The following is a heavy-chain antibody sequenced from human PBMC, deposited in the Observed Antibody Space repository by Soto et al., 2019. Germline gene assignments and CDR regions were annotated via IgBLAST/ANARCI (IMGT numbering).Heavy chain of an antibody. J-gene: IGHJ6*03. CDR3: ARVYWGHMDV. V-gene: IGHV3-21*01. Sequence: EVQLVESGGGLVKPGGSLRLSCAASGSTFSSYSMNWVRQAPGKGLEWVSSISSSSSYIYYADSVKGRFIISRDNAKNSLYLQMNSLRAEDTAVYYCARVYWGHMDVWGKGTTVTVSS. CDR1: GSTFSSYS. CDR2: ISSSSSYI. D-gene: IGHD2-21*01.